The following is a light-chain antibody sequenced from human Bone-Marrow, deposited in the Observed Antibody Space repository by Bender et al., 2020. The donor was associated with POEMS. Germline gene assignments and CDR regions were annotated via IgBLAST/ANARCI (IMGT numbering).Light chain of an antibody. V-gene: IGLV3-1*01. J-gene: IGLJ2*01. Sequence: SYDLTQPPSLSVSPGQTASITCSGDKLGHKYACWYQQKPGQSPVLVIYEDSKRPSGIPERFSGSNSGNTATLTISGTQAIDEADYYCQAWDSSTVVFGVGTKLTVL. CDR1: KLGHKY. CDR2: EDS. CDR3: QAWDSSTVV.